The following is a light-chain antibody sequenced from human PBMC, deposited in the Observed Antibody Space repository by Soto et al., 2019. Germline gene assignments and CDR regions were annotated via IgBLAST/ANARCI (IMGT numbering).Light chain of an antibody. V-gene: IGKV3-11*01. CDR2: DAF. Sequence: ASQNISSYLIWYQQKPGQDPRLLMYDAFNRATGIPARFSGSGSGTDFNLTISRLETEDFAVYECQQRGRWTPTFGQGTKVDIK. CDR1: QNISSY. J-gene: IGKJ1*01. CDR3: QQRGRWTPT.